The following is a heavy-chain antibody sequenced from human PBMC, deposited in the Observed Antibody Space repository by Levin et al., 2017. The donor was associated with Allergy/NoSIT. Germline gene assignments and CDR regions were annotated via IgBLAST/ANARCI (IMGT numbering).Heavy chain of an antibody. CDR1: GLTFSDSF. CDR3: ARGPWGNGFDY. J-gene: IGHJ4*02. CDR2: ISSSGSSI. Sequence: GGSLRLSCAASGLTFSDSFMSWIRQAPGKGLEWVSHISSSGSSIYYTDSVKGRFTISRDNAKNSLHLQMNSLRAEDTAVYYCARGPWGNGFDYWGQGTLVTVSA. D-gene: IGHD2-8*01. V-gene: IGHV3-11*01.